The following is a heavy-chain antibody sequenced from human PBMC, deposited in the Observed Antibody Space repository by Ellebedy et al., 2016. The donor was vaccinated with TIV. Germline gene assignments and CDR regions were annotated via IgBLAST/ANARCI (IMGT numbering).Heavy chain of an antibody. J-gene: IGHJ4*02. V-gene: IGHV3-30*03. D-gene: IGHD3-22*01. CDR3: ARASSGSSYWGYDY. Sequence: PGGSLRLSCAVSGFTLTNYGMHWVRQAPGTGLEWVAVISYDGNHKYSADSVKGRLTISRDDSKNTLYLQMNNLRLEDTAVYFCARASSGSSYWGYDYWGQGTLVTVSS. CDR1: GFTLTNYG. CDR2: ISYDGNHK.